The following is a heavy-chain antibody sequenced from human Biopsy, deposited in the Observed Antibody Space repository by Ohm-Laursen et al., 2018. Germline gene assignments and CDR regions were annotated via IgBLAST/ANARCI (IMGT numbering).Heavy chain of an antibody. CDR1: GGSISSFY. CDR2: ISDSGST. D-gene: IGHD2-15*01. J-gene: IGHJ4*02. V-gene: IGHV4-59*08. CDR3: ARRGSGGRSFDH. Sequence: SDTLSLTCAVSGGSISSFYWTWIRRPPGKGPEWIGDISDSGSTNYKPFLKSRVIISVDTSKNQFSLNLSSVTAADTAVYYCARRGSGGRSFDHWGQGTLVTVSS.